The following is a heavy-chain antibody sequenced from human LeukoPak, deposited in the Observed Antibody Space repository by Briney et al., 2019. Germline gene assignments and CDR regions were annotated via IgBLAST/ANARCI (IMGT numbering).Heavy chain of an antibody. J-gene: IGHJ4*02. V-gene: IGHV3-48*04. D-gene: IGHD3-22*01. Sequence: GGSLRLSCAASGFTFSSYSMNWVRQAPGKGLEWVSYISSSSSSIFYADSVKGRFTISRDNAKNSLYLQINSLRAEDTAVYYCARSADSSGYFREIPLYYFDYWGQGTLVTVSS. CDR1: GFTFSSYS. CDR2: ISSSSSSI. CDR3: ARSADSSGYFREIPLYYFDY.